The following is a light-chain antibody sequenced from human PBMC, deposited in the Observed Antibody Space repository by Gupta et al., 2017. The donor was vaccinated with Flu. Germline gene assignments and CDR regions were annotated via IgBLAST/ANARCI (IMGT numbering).Light chain of an antibody. J-gene: IGKJ3*01. CDR3: QQRSNWPIFA. CDR1: QSVGSY. V-gene: IGKV3-11*01. CDR2: DAS. Sequence: ERATLSCRASQSVGSYLAWYQQKPGQAPRLLIYDASNRATGIPARFSGSGSGTDFTLTISSLEPEDFAVYYCQQRSNWPIFAFGPGTKVDIK.